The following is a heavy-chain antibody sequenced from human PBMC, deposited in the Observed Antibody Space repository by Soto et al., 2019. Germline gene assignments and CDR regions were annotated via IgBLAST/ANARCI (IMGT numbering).Heavy chain of an antibody. V-gene: IGHV1-2*02. J-gene: IGHJ4*02. CDR2: VHPDSGGT. Sequence: QVQLVQSGAEVKEAGAAVRVSCKTSGYIFTDHLVHWVRQSPGQGLEWVGWVHPDSGGTNVAQRCHERVTMTADKFISTAYMELARLRPDDTAIFYCARSAQGFFHVNGIYFYFDPWGQGTPVTVSS. D-gene: IGHD3-9*01. CDR1: GYIFTDHL. CDR3: ARSAQGFFHVNGIYFYFDP.